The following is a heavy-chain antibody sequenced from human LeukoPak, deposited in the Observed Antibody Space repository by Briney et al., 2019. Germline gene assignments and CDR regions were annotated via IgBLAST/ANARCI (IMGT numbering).Heavy chain of an antibody. J-gene: IGHJ4*02. D-gene: IGHD6-19*01. Sequence: GGSLRLSCVASGFTFSSYAMTWVRQAPGKGLEWVSAISGSGSTYYADSVKGRFTISRDNSKNTPYLQMNSLRAEDTAVYYCARDYGRGWYSDYWGQGTLVTVSS. V-gene: IGHV3-23*01. CDR2: ISGSGST. CDR1: GFTFSSYA. CDR3: ARDYGRGWYSDY.